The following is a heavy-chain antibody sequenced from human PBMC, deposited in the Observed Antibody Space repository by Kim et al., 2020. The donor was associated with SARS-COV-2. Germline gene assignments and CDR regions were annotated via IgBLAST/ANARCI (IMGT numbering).Heavy chain of an antibody. Sequence: GGSLRLSCAASGFTFSRYGVHWVRQAPGKGLEWVAVIWFDESNIYYGDSVKGRFTISRDNSKNTVYLQMNSLRAEDTAIYYCAREEERSTCCLGDYWGQGTMVTVSS. CDR1: GFTFSRYG. D-gene: IGHD6-19*01. V-gene: IGHV3-33*01. J-gene: IGHJ4*02. CDR2: IWFDESNI. CDR3: AREEERSTCCLGDY.